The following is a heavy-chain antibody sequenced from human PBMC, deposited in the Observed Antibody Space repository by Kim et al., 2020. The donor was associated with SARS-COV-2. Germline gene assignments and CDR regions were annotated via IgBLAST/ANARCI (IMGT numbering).Heavy chain of an antibody. Sequence: SETLSLTCTVAGGSISRYYWSWIRQPPGKGLEWIGYIYYRGSTNYNPSLKSRVTISVDTSKNQFSLKLSSVTAADTAVYYCARVSDDSSGYYFFPTYYFDYWGQGTLVTVSS. D-gene: IGHD3-22*01. CDR2: IYYRGST. V-gene: IGHV4-59*01. CDR3: ARVSDDSSGYYFFPTYYFDY. J-gene: IGHJ4*02. CDR1: GGSISRYY.